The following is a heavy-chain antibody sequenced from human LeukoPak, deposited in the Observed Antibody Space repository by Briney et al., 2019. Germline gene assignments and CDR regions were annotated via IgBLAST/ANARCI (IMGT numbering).Heavy chain of an antibody. D-gene: IGHD3-3*01. CDR3: ASGGGGFLGWLSSPLDYYYMDV. CDR2: IYTSGST. CDR1: GGSISSYY. V-gene: IGHV4-4*07. J-gene: IGHJ6*03. Sequence: SETLSLTCTVSGGSISSYYWSWIRQPAGKGLEWIGRIYTSGSTNYNPSLKSRVTMSVDTSKNQFSLKLSSVTAADTAVYYCASGGGGFLGWLSSPLDYYYMDVWGKGTTVTVSS.